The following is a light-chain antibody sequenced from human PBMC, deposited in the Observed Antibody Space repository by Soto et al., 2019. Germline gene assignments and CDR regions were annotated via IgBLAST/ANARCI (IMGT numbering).Light chain of an antibody. CDR3: QAWDSTTGV. Sequence: SYELTQAPSVSVSPGQTVSITCSGDKLGHKYVCWYQQKPGQSPVLVIYQDNKRPSGIPERFSGSNSGNTATLTISGTQPMDEADYYCQAWDSTTGVFGGGTQLTFL. CDR1: KLGHKY. V-gene: IGLV3-1*01. J-gene: IGLJ3*02. CDR2: QDN.